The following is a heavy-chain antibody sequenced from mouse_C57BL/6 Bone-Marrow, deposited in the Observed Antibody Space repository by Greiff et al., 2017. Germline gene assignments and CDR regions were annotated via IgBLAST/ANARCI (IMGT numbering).Heavy chain of an antibody. CDR3: AGYGSSYDY. Sequence: DVMLVESGGGLVKPGGSLKLSCAASGFTFSSYAMSWVRQTPEKRLEWVATISDGGSYTYYPDNVQGRFTISRDNAKNNLYLQMSHLKSEDTAMYYCAGYGSSYDYWGQGTTLTVSS. J-gene: IGHJ2*01. V-gene: IGHV5-4*03. CDR1: GFTFSSYA. D-gene: IGHD1-1*01. CDR2: ISDGGSYT.